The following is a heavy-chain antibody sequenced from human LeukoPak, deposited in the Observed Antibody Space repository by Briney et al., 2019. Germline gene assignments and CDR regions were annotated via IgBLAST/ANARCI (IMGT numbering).Heavy chain of an antibody. J-gene: IGHJ4*02. Sequence: SETLSLTCTVSGGSISSYYWGWIRQPQGKGLEWIGSIYYSGSTYYNPSLKSRVTISVDTSKNQFSLKLSSVTAADTAVYYCARCLSEMATISRFDYWGQGTLVTVSS. CDR1: GGSISSYY. V-gene: IGHV4-39*07. CDR2: IYYSGST. CDR3: ARCLSEMATISRFDY. D-gene: IGHD5-24*01.